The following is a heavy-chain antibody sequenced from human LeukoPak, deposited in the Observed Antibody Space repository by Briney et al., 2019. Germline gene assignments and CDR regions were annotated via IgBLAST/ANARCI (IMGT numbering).Heavy chain of an antibody. D-gene: IGHD2-21*01. V-gene: IGHV3-20*04. CDR1: GFAFDEHG. CDR2: INWSGGST. J-gene: IGHJ4*02. Sequence: GGSLRLSCTASGFAFDEHGMSWVRQVPGKGLGWVSGINWSGGSTGYAESLRGPFTISRHNANNSLYLQMDSLRAEDTALYYCARAPIPGTFYFDYWGQGTLVTVSS. CDR3: ARAPIPGTFYFDY.